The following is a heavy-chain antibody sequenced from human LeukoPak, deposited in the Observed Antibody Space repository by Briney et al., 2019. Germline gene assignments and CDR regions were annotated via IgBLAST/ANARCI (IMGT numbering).Heavy chain of an antibody. D-gene: IGHD6-6*01. CDR3: ARDLDPSSSPFPYYFDY. J-gene: IGHJ4*02. CDR2: INQDGREK. V-gene: IGHV3-7*01. CDR1: GFTFSSYW. Sequence: GGSLRLSCAASGFTFSSYWMSWVRQAPGKGLEWVANINQDGREKYYVDSVKGRFIISRDNAKNSLYLQMNSLRAVDTAVYYCARDLDPSSSPFPYYFDYWGQGTLVTVSS.